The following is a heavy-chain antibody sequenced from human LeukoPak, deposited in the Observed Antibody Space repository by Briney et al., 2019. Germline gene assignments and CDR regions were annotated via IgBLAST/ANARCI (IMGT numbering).Heavy chain of an antibody. J-gene: IGHJ4*02. D-gene: IGHD6-13*01. CDR3: ARTAAGNDY. CDR1: GFTFSRYG. Sequence: PGRSLRLSCAASGFTFSRYGMHWVGQAPGKGREWVAGIWYDGSNKYYEDSVKGRITISRDNSKNPLYLQMNSLRAEDTAVYYCARTAAGNDYWGQGTLVTVSS. CDR2: IWYDGSNK. V-gene: IGHV3-33*01.